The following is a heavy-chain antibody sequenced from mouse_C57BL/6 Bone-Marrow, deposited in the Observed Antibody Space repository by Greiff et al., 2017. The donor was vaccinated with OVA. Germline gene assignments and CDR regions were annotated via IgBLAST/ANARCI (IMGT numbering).Heavy chain of an antibody. CDR3: ASDYYSNYAYFDV. CDR1: GYTFTNYW. J-gene: IGHJ1*03. CDR2: IYPGGGYT. D-gene: IGHD2-5*01. Sequence: QVQLQQSGAELVRPGTSVKMSCKASGYTFTNYWIGWAKQRPGHGLEWIGDIYPGGGYTNYNEKFKGKATLTADKSSSTAYMQFSSLTSEDSAIAYCASDYYSNYAYFDVWGTGTTVTVSS. V-gene: IGHV1-63*01.